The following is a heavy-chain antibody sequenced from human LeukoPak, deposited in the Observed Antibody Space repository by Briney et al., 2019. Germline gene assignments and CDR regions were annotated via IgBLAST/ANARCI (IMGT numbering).Heavy chain of an antibody. CDR1: GFTFTSYT. Sequence: GGSLRLSCAASGFTFTSYTMNWVRQAPGKGLEWVSSISSSTRYIYYADSMKGRFTISRDNAKNSLYLQMNSLRAEDTALYYCAKTDISGYYYFDDWGQGTLVTVSS. CDR2: ISSSTRYI. CDR3: AKTDISGYYYFDD. D-gene: IGHD3-22*01. V-gene: IGHV3-21*01. J-gene: IGHJ4*02.